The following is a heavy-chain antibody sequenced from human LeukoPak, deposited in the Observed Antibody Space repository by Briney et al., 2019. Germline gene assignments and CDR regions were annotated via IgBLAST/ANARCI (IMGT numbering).Heavy chain of an antibody. Sequence: GGSLRLSCAASGFTFSNYAMNWVRQAPGKGLEWVSSISSSSSYIYYADSVKGRFTISRDNAKNSLYLQMNSLGAEDTAVYYCTRGLYGSPGDNWGQGTLVTVSS. CDR1: GFTFSNYA. V-gene: IGHV3-21*01. CDR3: TRGLYGSPGDN. CDR2: ISSSSSYI. J-gene: IGHJ4*02. D-gene: IGHD1-26*01.